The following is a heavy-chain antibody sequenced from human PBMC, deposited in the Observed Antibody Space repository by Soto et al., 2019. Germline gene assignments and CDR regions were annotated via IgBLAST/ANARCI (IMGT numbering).Heavy chain of an antibody. CDR3: ARVYDFWSGYATMDYYGMDV. D-gene: IGHD3-3*01. CDR2: IYSGGST. J-gene: IGHJ6*02. Sequence: PGGSLSLSCAASGFTVSSNYMSWVRQAPGKGLEWVSVIYSGGSTYYADSVKGRFTISRDNSKNTLYLQMNSLRAEDTAVYYCARVYDFWSGYATMDYYGMDVWGQGATVTVAS. CDR1: GFTVSSNY. V-gene: IGHV3-53*01.